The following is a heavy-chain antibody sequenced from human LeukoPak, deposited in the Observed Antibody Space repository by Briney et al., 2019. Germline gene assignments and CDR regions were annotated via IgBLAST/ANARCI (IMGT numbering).Heavy chain of an antibody. D-gene: IGHD2-15*01. CDR2: TNSDGSLP. V-gene: IGHV3-74*01. J-gene: IGHJ2*01. CDR3: VRVIGDVRCSGGSCYYFPKPNYWYFDL. Sequence: GGSLRLSCAASGFTFSRYWMHWVRQAPGKGLVWVSRTNSDGSLPSYADSVKGRFTISRDNAKNTLYLQMNSLGAEDTAVYYCVRVIGDVRCSGGSCYYFPKPNYWYFDLWGRGTLVTVSS. CDR1: GFTFSRYW.